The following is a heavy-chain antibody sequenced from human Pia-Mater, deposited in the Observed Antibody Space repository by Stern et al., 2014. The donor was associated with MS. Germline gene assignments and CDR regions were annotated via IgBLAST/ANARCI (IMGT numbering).Heavy chain of an antibody. Sequence: QLQLQESGPGLVKPSETLSLTCTVSGGSISSYYWSWIRQPPGKGLEWVGYIYYGGSTNYNPSLKSRVTISVDTSKNQFSLKLSSVTAADTAVYYCARGAGWFDPWGQGTLVTVSS. CDR1: GGSISSYY. J-gene: IGHJ5*02. CDR3: ARGAGWFDP. CDR2: IYYGGST. V-gene: IGHV4-59*01.